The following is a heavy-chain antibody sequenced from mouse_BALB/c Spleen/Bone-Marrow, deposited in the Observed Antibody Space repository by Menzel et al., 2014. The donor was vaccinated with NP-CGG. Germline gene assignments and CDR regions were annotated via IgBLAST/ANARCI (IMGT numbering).Heavy chain of an antibody. CDR2: IDPANGNT. CDR1: GFNIKDTY. J-gene: IGHJ3*01. V-gene: IGHV14-3*02. D-gene: IGHD2-4*01. CDR3: AGYDYYQAWFAY. Sequence: EVQLQQSGAELVKPGASVKLSCTASGFNIKDTYMHWVKQRPEQGLEWVGRIDPANGNTKYDPKFQGKATMTADTSSNTAYLQLSSLTSEDTAVYYCAGYDYYQAWFAYWGQGTLVTVSA.